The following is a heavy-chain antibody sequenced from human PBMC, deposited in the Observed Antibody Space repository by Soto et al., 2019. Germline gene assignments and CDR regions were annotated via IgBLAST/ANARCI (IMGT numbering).Heavy chain of an antibody. CDR2: IYSTGGT. D-gene: IGHD1-26*01. Sequence: SETLSLTCNVSGDSIGRFYWSWIRQSAEKGLEWIGRIYSTGGTAYNPALKGRITISLDRSNNHVSLEMNSVTAADTAVYFCARDLSGTGLDIWGRGTRVTAP. CDR3: ARDLSGTGLDI. CDR1: GDSIGRFY. V-gene: IGHV4-4*07. J-gene: IGHJ6*02.